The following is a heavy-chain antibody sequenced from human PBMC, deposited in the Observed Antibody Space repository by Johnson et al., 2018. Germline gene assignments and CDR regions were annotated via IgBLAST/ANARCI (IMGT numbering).Heavy chain of an antibody. Sequence: VQLVQSGGGVVQXGRSLRLSCAASGFTFSSYGMHWVRQAPGKGLEWVAVISYDGSNKYYADSVKGRFTISRENSKNTLDLQMNSLRAEDTAVYYCASHDYGDYWDAFDIWGQGTMVTVSS. D-gene: IGHD4-17*01. CDR3: ASHDYGDYWDAFDI. CDR2: ISYDGSNK. J-gene: IGHJ3*02. CDR1: GFTFSSYG. V-gene: IGHV3-30*03.